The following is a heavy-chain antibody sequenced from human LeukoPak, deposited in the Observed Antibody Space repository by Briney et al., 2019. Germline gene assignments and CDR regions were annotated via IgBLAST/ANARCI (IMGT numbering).Heavy chain of an antibody. CDR1: GFTFGSYS. CDR3: ARVVHLNAFDI. V-gene: IGHV3-48*01. Sequence: GGSLRLSCAASGFTFGSYSMNWVRQAPGKGLEWVSYISSSSSTIYYADSVKGRFTISRDNAKNSLYLQMNSLRAEDTAVYYCARVVHLNAFDIWGQGTMVTVSS. CDR2: ISSSSSTI. J-gene: IGHJ3*02.